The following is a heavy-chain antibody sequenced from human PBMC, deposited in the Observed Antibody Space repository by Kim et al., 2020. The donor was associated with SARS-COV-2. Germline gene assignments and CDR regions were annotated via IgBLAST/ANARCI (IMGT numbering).Heavy chain of an antibody. D-gene: IGHD2-2*02. V-gene: IGHV3-73*01. Sequence: GGSLRLSCAASGFTFSDSAIHWVRQASGKGLEWVGRIRSKTNNYATAYAASVKGRFTVSRDDSKNTAFLQMDSLKAEDTAVYYCTNSYCSTSSCYISFDPWGQGTLVTVSS. CDR1: GFTFSDSA. J-gene: IGHJ5*02. CDR2: IRSKTNNYAT. CDR3: TNSYCSTSSCYISFDP.